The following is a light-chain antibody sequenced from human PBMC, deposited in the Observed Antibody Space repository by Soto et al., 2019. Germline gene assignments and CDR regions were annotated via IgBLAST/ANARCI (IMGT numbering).Light chain of an antibody. CDR2: AAS. J-gene: IGKJ2*01. V-gene: IGKV1-39*01. CDR3: QQSYSDRQT. Sequence: DIQLTQSPSSLSASVGDTVTITCRAGQTVKNYLNWYQLKPGKVPKLLIYAASSLQNGVPSRFAGGVSGTDFTLTIINLQPEDFATYYCQQSYSDRQTFGQGTKLEI. CDR1: QTVKNY.